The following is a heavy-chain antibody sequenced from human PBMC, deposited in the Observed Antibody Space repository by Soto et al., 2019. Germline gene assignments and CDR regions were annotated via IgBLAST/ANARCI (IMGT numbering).Heavy chain of an antibody. V-gene: IGHV3-23*01. D-gene: IGHD3-16*01. CDR2: ISDSGGTT. Sequence: EVQLMESGGGLIQPGGSLRLSCAASGFTFEHYAMNWVRQAPGKGLEWVSIISDSGGTTYYTDSVKGRFTISRDNSKKTLYLKVNSPGDEDPALYYWGKVLGGGVGALDIWGQGTMVIVSS. CDR3: GKVLGGGVGALDI. CDR1: GFTFEHYA. J-gene: IGHJ3*02.